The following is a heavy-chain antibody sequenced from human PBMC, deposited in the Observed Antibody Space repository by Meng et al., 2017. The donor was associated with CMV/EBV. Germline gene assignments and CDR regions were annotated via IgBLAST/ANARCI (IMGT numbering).Heavy chain of an antibody. J-gene: IGHJ4*02. D-gene: IGHD1-26*01. CDR2: LYYTGST. CDR3: ARQGGASPTTGVF. CDR1: GGSISSSSYY. V-gene: IGHV4-39*01. Sequence: SETLSLTCTVSGGSISSSSYYWGWVRQPPGQGFEWIGSLYYTGSTYYNTSLGSRVTMSVGTSRNQFSLKLSSVTAADTAVYYCARQGGASPTTGVFWGPGILVTVSS.